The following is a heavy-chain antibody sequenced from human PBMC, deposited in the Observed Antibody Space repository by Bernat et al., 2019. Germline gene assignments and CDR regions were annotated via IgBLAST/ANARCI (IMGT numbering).Heavy chain of an antibody. J-gene: IGHJ5*02. CDR2: ISAGIGNT. CDR3: ARALCCSSYWIDP. V-gene: IGHV1-3*01. CDR1: GYTFTDYV. Sequence: QVQLVQSGAEVKKPGASVRVSCKASGYTFTDYVMHWVRQAPGQRLEWMGWISAGIGNTKYSEKFQGRVTITRDTSASTGYMELISLRSEDTAVYYCARALCCSSYWIDPWGRGTLVTVSS. D-gene: IGHD6-6*01.